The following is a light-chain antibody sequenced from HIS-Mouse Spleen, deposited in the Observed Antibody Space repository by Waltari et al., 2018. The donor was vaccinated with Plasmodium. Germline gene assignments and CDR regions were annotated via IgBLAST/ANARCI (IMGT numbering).Light chain of an antibody. J-gene: IGKJ3*01. CDR2: GAS. CDR3: QHYNNWSVT. CDR1: QSVSSN. V-gene: IGKV3-15*01. Sequence: EIVITPSPATLSVSPGERATLSCRASQSVSSNLAWYQQKPSHAPRLLIYGASTRATGIPARCSGSVCETEFTLSISSLQSEDVAEYYWQHYNNWSVTFGPVIKVDIK.